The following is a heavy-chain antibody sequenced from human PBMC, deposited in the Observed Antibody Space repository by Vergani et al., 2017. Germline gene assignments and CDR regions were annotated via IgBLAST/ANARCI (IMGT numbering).Heavy chain of an antibody. D-gene: IGHD6-19*01. V-gene: IGHV3-11*05. CDR3: ARMEEHGQYSSGWSFDY. CDR1: GFTFSDYY. J-gene: IGHJ4*02. Sequence: QVQLVESGGGLVKPGGSLRLSCAASGFTFSDYYMSWIRQAPGKGLEWVSYISSSSSYTNYADSVKGRFTISRDNAKNSLYLQMNSLRAEDTAVYYCARMEEHGQYSSGWSFDYWGQGTLVTVSS. CDR2: ISSSSSYT.